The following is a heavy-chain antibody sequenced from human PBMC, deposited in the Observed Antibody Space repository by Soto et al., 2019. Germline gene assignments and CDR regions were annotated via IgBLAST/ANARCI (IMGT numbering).Heavy chain of an antibody. CDR3: ARHGYTSGRSYFDY. CDR2: IYDRGST. CDR1: GGSIGSSSYD. V-gene: IGHV4-39*01. J-gene: IGHJ4*02. D-gene: IGHD6-19*01. Sequence: QLQLQESGPGLVKPSETLSLTCTVSGGSIGSSSYDWGWIRQPQGKGLEWIGSIYDRGSTYSTPSLKSRLTTSLDTSKNQFSLKLTSVTAAYTAVYYWARHGYTSGRSYFDYWGQGTLVTVSS.